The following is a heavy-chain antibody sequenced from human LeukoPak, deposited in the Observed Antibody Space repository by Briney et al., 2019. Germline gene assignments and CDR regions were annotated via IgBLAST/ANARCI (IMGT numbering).Heavy chain of an antibody. Sequence: GASVKVSCKASGYTFTSYAMNWVRPAPGQGLEWMGWINTNTGNPTYAQGFTGRFVFSLDTSVSTAYLQISSLKAEDTAVYYCARDLWLTHYYYYGMDVWGQGTTVTVSS. CDR2: INTNTGNP. J-gene: IGHJ6*02. CDR1: GYTFTSYA. D-gene: IGHD6-19*01. V-gene: IGHV7-4-1*02. CDR3: ARDLWLTHYYYYGMDV.